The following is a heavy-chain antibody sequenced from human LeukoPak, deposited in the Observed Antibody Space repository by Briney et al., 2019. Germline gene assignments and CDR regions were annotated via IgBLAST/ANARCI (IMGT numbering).Heavy chain of an antibody. J-gene: IGHJ5*02. CDR3: AKEDHYYGSGSQYNWFDP. Sequence: SGGSLRLSCAASGFTFSSYAMSWVRQAPGKGLEWVSAISGSGGSTYYADSVKGRFTISRDNSKNTLYLQMNSLRAEDTAVYYCAKEDHYYGSGSQYNWFDPWGQGTLVTVSS. CDR2: ISGSGGST. V-gene: IGHV3-23*01. CDR1: GFTFSSYA. D-gene: IGHD3-10*01.